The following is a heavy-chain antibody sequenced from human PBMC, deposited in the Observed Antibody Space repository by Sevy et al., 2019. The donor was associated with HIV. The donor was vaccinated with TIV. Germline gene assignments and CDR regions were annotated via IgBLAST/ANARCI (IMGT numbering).Heavy chain of an antibody. CDR2: FSISCDRR. J-gene: IGHJ4*02. V-gene: IGHV3-23*01. CDR3: AREGCTQPHDY. CDR1: GFTFAKYS. Sequence: GGSLRLSCAASGFTFAKYSMSWVRQAPGKGLEWVSTFSISCDRRNTADSVKGRFTISRDDSKNTLILQMNSLRAEDTATYFCAREGCTQPHDYWGQGTLVTVSS. D-gene: IGHD2-8*01.